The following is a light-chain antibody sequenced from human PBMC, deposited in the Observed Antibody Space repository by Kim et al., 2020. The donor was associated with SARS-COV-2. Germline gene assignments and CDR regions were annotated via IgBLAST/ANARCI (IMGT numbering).Light chain of an antibody. J-gene: IGKJ4*01. CDR2: GAS. CDR1: QSVSSSY. CDR3: QQDYNLLT. Sequence: PGERVTLSCRASQSVSSSYLTWYQQKPGQAPRLLIYGASSRGTGIPARVSGSGSGTDFTLTTSSLQPEVVAVYYCQQDYNLLTFGGGTKVDIK. V-gene: IGKV3D-7*01.